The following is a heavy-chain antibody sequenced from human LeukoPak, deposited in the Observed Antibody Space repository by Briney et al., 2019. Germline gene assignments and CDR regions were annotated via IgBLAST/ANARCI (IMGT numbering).Heavy chain of an antibody. CDR3: ARIHSSAFDI. D-gene: IGHD6-13*01. CDR2: IYYSGST. Sequence: SETLSLTSTVSGGSISSYYWSWIRQPPGKGLEWIGYIYYSGSTNYNPSLKSRVTISVDTSKNQFSLKLSSVTAADTAVYYCARIHSSAFDIWGQGTMVTVSS. CDR1: GGSISSYY. V-gene: IGHV4-59*01. J-gene: IGHJ3*02.